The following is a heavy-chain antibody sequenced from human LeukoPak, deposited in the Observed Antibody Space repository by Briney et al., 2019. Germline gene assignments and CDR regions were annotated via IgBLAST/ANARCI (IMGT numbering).Heavy chain of an antibody. CDR2: INHSGST. CDR3: ARGRVVRGVIAHYYYYGMDV. V-gene: IGHV4-34*01. D-gene: IGHD3-10*01. CDR1: GGSLSGYY. Sequence: SETLSLTCAVYGGSLSGYYWSWIRQPPGKGLEWIGEINHSGSTNYNPSLKSRVTISVDTSKNQFSLKLSSVTAADTAVYYCARGRVVRGVIAHYYYYGMDVWGQGTTVTVSS. J-gene: IGHJ6*02.